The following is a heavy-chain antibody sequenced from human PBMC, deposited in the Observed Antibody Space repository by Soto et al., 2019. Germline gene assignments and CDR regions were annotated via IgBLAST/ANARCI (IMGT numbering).Heavy chain of an antibody. D-gene: IGHD6-13*01. CDR3: ARGLWQQLVHFDY. CDR1: GYTFTSYY. Sequence: ASVKVSCKASGYTFTSYYMHWVRQAPGQGLEWMGIINPSGGSTSYAQKFQGRVTMTRNTSISTVYMELSSLRSEDAAVYYCARGLWQQLVHFDYWGQGTLVTVSS. J-gene: IGHJ4*02. CDR2: INPSGGST. V-gene: IGHV1-46*01.